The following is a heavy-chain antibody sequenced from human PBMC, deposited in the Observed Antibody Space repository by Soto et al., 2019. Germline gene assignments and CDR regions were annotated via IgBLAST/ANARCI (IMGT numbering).Heavy chain of an antibody. V-gene: IGHV3-33*01. CDR3: ARGAYSGSYNLVY. CDR2: IWYDGSNK. D-gene: IGHD1-26*01. J-gene: IGHJ4*02. Sequence: QVQLVGSGGGVVQPGRSLRLSCAASGFTFSSYGMHWVRQAPGKGLEWVAVIWYDGSNKYYADSVKGRFTISRDNSKNTLYLQMNSLRAEDTAVYYCARGAYSGSYNLVYWGQGTLVTVSS. CDR1: GFTFSSYG.